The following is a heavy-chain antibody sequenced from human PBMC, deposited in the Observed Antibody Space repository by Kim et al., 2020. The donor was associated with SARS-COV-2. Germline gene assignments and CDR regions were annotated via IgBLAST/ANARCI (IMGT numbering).Heavy chain of an antibody. CDR3: AKEDYDFWSGYYGNWYFDL. J-gene: IGHJ2*01. CDR2: ISGSGGST. D-gene: IGHD3-3*01. V-gene: IGHV3-23*01. Sequence: GGSLILSCAASGFTFSSYAMSWVRQAPGKGLEWVSAISGSGGSTYYADSVKGRFTISRDNSKNTLYLQMNSLRAEDTAVYYCAKEDYDFWSGYYGNWYFDLWGRGTLVTVSS. CDR1: GFTFSSYA.